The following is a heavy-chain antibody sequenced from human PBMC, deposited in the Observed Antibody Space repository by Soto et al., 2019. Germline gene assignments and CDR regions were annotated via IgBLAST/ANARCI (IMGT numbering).Heavy chain of an antibody. CDR3: ANRRVAGRSYYFDY. V-gene: IGHV2-5*01. Sequence: QITLKESGPTLVTPTQTLTLTCTLSGFSVSTSGVGVRWIRQPPGTALEWVALIYWTDEQRYRSSLKRRLTSTKDASKNQVVLTMTNMDPVDTGTYYCANRRVAGRSYYFDYCGRGTLVTVSS. J-gene: IGHJ4*02. CDR1: GFSVSTSGVG. D-gene: IGHD6-6*01. CDR2: IYWTDEQ.